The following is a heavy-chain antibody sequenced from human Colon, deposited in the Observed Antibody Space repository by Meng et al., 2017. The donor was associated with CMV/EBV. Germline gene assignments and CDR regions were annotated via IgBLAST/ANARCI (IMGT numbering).Heavy chain of an antibody. CDR3: AKGGAGIAVTGTEIDY. D-gene: IGHD6-19*01. V-gene: IGHV3-11*04. CDR2: ISSSGNNI. J-gene: IGHJ4*02. CDR1: GFIFNDFA. Sequence: GESLKISCAASGFIFNDFAMHWVRQAPGKGLEWVSYISSSGNNIHYADSVKGRFTVSRDNAKNSLYLQMNSLRAEDTAVYYCAKGGAGIAVTGTEIDYWGQGTLVTVSS.